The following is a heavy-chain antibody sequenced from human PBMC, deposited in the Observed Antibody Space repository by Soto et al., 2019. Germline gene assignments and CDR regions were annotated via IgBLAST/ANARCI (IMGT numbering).Heavy chain of an antibody. CDR3: ARDTAMVPFDY. V-gene: IGHV1-69*08. Sequence: QVQLVQSGAEVKKPGSSEKVSCKASGGTFSSYTISWVRQAPGQGLEWMGRIIPILGIANYAQKFQGRVTITADKSTSTAYMELSSLRSEDTAVYYCARDTAMVPFDYWGQGTLVTVSS. J-gene: IGHJ4*02. CDR1: GGTFSSYT. D-gene: IGHD5-18*01. CDR2: IIPILGIA.